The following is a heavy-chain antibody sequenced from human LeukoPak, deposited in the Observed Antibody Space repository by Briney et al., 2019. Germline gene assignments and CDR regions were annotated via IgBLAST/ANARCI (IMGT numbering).Heavy chain of an antibody. CDR3: ARGGRITIFGVAADNWFDP. Sequence: SETLSLTCAVSGYSISSGYYWGWIRQPPGKGLGWIGEINHSGSTNYNPPLKSRVTISVDTSKNQFSLKLSSVTAADTAVYYCARGGRITIFGVAADNWFDPWGQGTLVTVSS. CDR2: INHSGST. CDR1: GYSISSGYY. D-gene: IGHD3-3*01. J-gene: IGHJ5*02. V-gene: IGHV4-38-2*01.